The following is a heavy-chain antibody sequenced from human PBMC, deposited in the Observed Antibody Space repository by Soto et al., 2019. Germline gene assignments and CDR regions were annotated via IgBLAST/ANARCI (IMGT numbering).Heavy chain of an antibody. J-gene: IGHJ6*02. Sequence: QLQLQESGPGPVKPSETLSLTCTVSGGSISSSSYWGWIRQPPGKGLEWIGSIYSIGSTYYNPSLKSRVTISVDTSKNQFSLKLSSVTAADTAVYYCRRSSRYSTDVWGQGTTVTVSS. CDR3: RRSSRYSTDV. D-gene: IGHD6-13*01. CDR2: IYSIGST. CDR1: GGSISSSSY. V-gene: IGHV4-39*01.